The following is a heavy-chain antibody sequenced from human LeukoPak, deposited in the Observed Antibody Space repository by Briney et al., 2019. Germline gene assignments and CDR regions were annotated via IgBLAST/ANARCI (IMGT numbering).Heavy chain of an antibody. CDR2: IKQDGSET. J-gene: IGHJ4*02. Sequence: GGSLRLSCAASRFTLSNYWISWVRQAPGKGLEWVANIKQDGSETYYVDSVKGRFTISRDSAKNSLSLQMNSLRAEDTAVYYCARQRGSGCLDYWGQGTLVTVSS. CDR1: RFTLSNYW. CDR3: ARQRGSGCLDY. D-gene: IGHD6-19*01. V-gene: IGHV3-7*03.